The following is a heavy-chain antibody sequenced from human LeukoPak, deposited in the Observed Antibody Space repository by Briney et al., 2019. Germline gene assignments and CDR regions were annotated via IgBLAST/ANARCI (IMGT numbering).Heavy chain of an antibody. Sequence: SQTLSLTCAVSGDTVSSNNAAWNWIRQSPSRGLEWLVRTYYRSKLYNDYAVSVKSRITINPDTSKNQFSLQLNSVTPEDTAVYYCARDGQLWFGEQTFDYWGQGTLVTFS. V-gene: IGHV6-1*01. CDR1: GDTVSSNNAA. D-gene: IGHD3-10*01. CDR3: ARDGQLWFGEQTFDY. J-gene: IGHJ4*02. CDR2: TYYRSKLYN.